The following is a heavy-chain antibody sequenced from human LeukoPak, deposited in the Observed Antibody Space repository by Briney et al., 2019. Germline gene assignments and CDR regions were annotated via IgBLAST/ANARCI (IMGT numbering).Heavy chain of an antibody. V-gene: IGHV3-23*01. CDR3: AKGGRDNSEWYSFDY. CDR1: GFPFSKFA. J-gene: IGHJ4*02. CDR2: VSGSGGTT. Sequence: PGGSLRLSCAASGFPFSKFAMSWVRQAPGKGLEWVSTVSGSGGTTNYADSVKGRFTFSRDNSKNTLYLQMNSLRVEDTAVYYCAKGGRDNSEWYSFDYWGQGTVVTVSS. D-gene: IGHD3-3*01.